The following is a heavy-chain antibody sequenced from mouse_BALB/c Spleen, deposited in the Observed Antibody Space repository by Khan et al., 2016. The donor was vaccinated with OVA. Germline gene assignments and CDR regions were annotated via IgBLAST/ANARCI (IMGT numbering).Heavy chain of an antibody. CDR2: IWRGGST. D-gene: IGHD1-2*01. J-gene: IGHJ4*01. Sequence: VQLQESGPGLVQPSQSLSITCTVSGFSLTSYGVHWVRQSPGKGLEWLGVIWRGGSTDYNAAFMSRLSITKDNSKSQVFFKMNSLQADDTAIYXCAKKNYYYGYGMDYWGQGTSVTVSS. CDR1: GFSLTSYG. CDR3: AKKNYYYGYGMDY. V-gene: IGHV2-5*01.